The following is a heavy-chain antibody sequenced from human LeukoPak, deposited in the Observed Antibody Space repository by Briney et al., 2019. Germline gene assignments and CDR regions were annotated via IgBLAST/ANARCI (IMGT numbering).Heavy chain of an antibody. J-gene: IGHJ4*02. Sequence: SETLSLTXTVSGGSISSYYWSWIRQPPGKGLEWIGYIYYSGSTNYNPSLKSRVTISVDTSKNQFSLKLSSVTAADTAVYYCVRTYSGSYYFDYWGQGTLVTVSS. CDR3: VRTYSGSYYFDY. D-gene: IGHD1-26*01. V-gene: IGHV4-59*01. CDR2: IYYSGST. CDR1: GGSISSYY.